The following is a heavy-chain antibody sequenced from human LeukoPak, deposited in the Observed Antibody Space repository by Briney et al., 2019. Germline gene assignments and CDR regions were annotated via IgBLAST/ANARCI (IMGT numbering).Heavy chain of an antibody. V-gene: IGHV3-11*01. Sequence: PGGSLRLSCAASGFTFSDYYMSWIRQAPGKGLEWVSYISSSGSTIYYADSAKGRFTISRDNAKNSLYLQMNSLRAEDTAVYYCASSRELLSRDAFDIWGQGTMVTVSS. J-gene: IGHJ3*02. CDR3: ASSRELLSRDAFDI. CDR2: ISSSGSTI. D-gene: IGHD1-26*01. CDR1: GFTFSDYY.